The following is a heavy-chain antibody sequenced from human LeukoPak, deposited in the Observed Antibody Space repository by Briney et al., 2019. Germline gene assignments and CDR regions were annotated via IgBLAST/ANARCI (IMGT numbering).Heavy chain of an antibody. CDR1: GFTFSSYS. V-gene: IGHV3-48*01. Sequence: PGGSLRLSRADSGFTFSSYSMNWVRQAPGKGLEWVSYISSSSSTIYYADSVKGRFTISRDNAKNSLYLQMNSLGAEDTAVYYCARGSSDYDFWSGYDAFDIWGQGTMVTVSS. D-gene: IGHD3-3*01. J-gene: IGHJ3*02. CDR2: ISSSSSTI. CDR3: ARGSSDYDFWSGYDAFDI.